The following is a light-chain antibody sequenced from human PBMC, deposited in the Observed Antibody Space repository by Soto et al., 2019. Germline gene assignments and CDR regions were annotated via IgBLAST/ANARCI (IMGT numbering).Light chain of an antibody. CDR1: QGVGST. V-gene: IGKV3-11*01. CDR3: QQRSNWPT. Sequence: ELVLTQSPATLSVSPGERATLSCRASQGVGSTLAWYQQKPGQAPRLLIYDASNRATGIPARFSGSGSGTDFTLTISSLEPEDFAVYYCQQRSNWPTFGQGTKVEIK. CDR2: DAS. J-gene: IGKJ1*01.